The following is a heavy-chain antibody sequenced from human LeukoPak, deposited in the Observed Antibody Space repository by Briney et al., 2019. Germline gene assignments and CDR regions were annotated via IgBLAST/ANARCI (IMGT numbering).Heavy chain of an antibody. V-gene: IGHV3-43D*03. CDR3: AKATSRDGYNYPDY. D-gene: IGHD5-24*01. CDR2: ISWDGGST. J-gene: IGHJ3*01. Sequence: GGSLRLSCAASGFTFDDYAMHWVRQAPGKGLEWVSLISWDGGSTYYADSVKGRFTISRDNSKNSLYLQMNSLRAEDTALYYCAKATSRDGYNYPDYWGQGTMVTVSS. CDR1: GFTFDDYA.